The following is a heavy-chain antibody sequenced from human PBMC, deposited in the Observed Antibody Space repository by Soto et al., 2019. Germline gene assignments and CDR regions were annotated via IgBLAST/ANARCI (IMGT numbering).Heavy chain of an antibody. J-gene: IGHJ4*02. CDR3: AKASTGIAAAEPDF. V-gene: IGHV3-9*01. D-gene: IGHD6-13*01. Sequence: EVQLVESGGGLVQPGRSLRLSCAASGFTFDDYAMHWVRQAPGKGLEWVSGISWNSGSIGYADSVKGRFTISRDNAKNSLYLQMNSLRAEDTALYYCAKASTGIAAAEPDFWGQGTLVTVSS. CDR1: GFTFDDYA. CDR2: ISWNSGSI.